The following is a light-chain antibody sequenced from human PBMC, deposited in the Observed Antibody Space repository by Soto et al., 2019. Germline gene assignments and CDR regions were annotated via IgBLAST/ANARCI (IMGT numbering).Light chain of an antibody. CDR3: QTWGAGSP. CDR1: SGHSSYA. V-gene: IGLV4-69*01. CDR2: LNSDGSH. Sequence: QLVLTQSPSASASLGASVKLTCTLSSGHSSYAIAWHQQQPEKGPRYLMKLNSDGSHSKGDGIPDRFSGSSSGAERYLPISSLQSEDEADYCCQTWGAGSPFGGGTKLTVL. J-gene: IGLJ2*01.